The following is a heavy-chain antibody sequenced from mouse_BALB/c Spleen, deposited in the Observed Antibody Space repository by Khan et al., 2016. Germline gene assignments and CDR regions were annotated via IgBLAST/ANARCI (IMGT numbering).Heavy chain of an antibody. Sequence: EVELVESGGGLVQPGGSLRLSCATSGFTFTDYYMSWVRQPPGKALEWLGFIRNKANGYTTEYSASVKGRFTISRDNSQSILYLQMNTLRAEDSATYYCARDKTAGYYWYFDDWGAETTVTVSS. J-gene: IGHJ1*01. V-gene: IGHV7-3*02. D-gene: IGHD2-2*01. CDR1: GFTFTDYY. CDR3: ARDKTAGYYWYFDD. CDR2: IRNKANGYTT.